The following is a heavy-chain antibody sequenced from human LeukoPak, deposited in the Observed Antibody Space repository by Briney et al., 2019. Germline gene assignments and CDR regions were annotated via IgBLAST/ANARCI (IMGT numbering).Heavy chain of an antibody. CDR3: ARAALDYGDYRNWFDP. Sequence: NTSETLSLTCAVYGGSFSGYYWSWIRQPPGKGLEWIGEINHSGSTNYNPSLKSRVTISVDTSKNQFSLKLSSVTAADTAVYYCARAALDYGDYRNWFDPWGQGTLVTVSS. CDR1: GGSFSGYY. V-gene: IGHV4-34*01. D-gene: IGHD4-17*01. J-gene: IGHJ5*02. CDR2: INHSGST.